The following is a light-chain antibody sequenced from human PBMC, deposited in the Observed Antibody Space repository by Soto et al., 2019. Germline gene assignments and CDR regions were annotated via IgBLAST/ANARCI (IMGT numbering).Light chain of an antibody. V-gene: IGLV4-60*02. Sequence: QLVLAQSSSASASMGASVKLTCTLSSGHSTYIIAWHQQQPGKAPRYLMNLEGSGSYNKGSGVPDRFSGSSSGADRYLTISNLQFEDEADYYCETWDTNTRVFGTGTKVTVL. CDR3: ETWDTNTRV. CDR1: SGHSTYI. CDR2: LEGSGSY. J-gene: IGLJ1*01.